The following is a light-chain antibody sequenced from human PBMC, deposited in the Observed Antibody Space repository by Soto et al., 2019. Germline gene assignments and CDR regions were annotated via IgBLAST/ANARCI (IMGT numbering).Light chain of an antibody. CDR1: QSLLHRNGNNY. CDR3: LQALQTSFT. Sequence: DLVMTQSPLSLSVTPGEAASISCKCSQSLLHRNGNNYLDRYLQKPGQSPQLLISLASNRASGVPDRLSGSGSGTDFILHISRVEAEDVGVNYCLQALQTSFTFGPGTKVDL. J-gene: IGKJ3*01. V-gene: IGKV2-28*01. CDR2: LAS.